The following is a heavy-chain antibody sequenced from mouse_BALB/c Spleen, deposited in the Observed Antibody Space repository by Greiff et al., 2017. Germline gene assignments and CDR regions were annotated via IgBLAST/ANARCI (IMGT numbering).Heavy chain of an antibody. CDR1: GFTFSSYT. Sequence: EVHLVESGGGLVQPGGSLKLSCAASGFTFSSYTMSWVRQTPEKRLEWVAYISNGGGSTYYPDTVKGRFTISRDNAKNTLYLQMSSLKSEDTAMYYCARQPSGTDYAMDYWGQGTSVTVSS. CDR2: ISNGGGST. CDR3: ARQPSGTDYAMDY. V-gene: IGHV5-12-2*01. D-gene: IGHD4-1*01. J-gene: IGHJ4*01.